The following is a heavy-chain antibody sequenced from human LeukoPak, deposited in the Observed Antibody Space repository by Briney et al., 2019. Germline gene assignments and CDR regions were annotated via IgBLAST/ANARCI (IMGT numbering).Heavy chain of an antibody. CDR2: INPNSGGT. D-gene: IGHD5-12*01. CDR1: GYTFTGHY. CDR3: ARDINGYDPDY. V-gene: IGHV1-2*02. J-gene: IGHJ4*02. Sequence: GASVKVSCKASGYTFTGHYMHWVRQAPGQGLEWMGWINPNSGGTNYAQKFQGRVTMTRGTSISTAYMELSRLRSDDTAVYYCARDINGYDPDYWGQGTLVTVSS.